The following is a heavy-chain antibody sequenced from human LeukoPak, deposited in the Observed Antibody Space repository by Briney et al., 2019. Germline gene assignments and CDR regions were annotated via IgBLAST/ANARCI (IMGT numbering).Heavy chain of an antibody. CDR1: GFTFSRYG. Sequence: GGSLRLSCAASGFTFSRYGMHWVRQAPGKGLEWVAIIWSDGSNKYYAASVKGRFTISRDNSKNPLSLQMNSLRAEDTAVYYCARDADSGGYYSYFDCWGQGTLVTVSS. CDR2: IWSDGSNK. D-gene: IGHD3-22*01. J-gene: IGHJ4*02. CDR3: ARDADSGGYYSYFDC. V-gene: IGHV3-33*01.